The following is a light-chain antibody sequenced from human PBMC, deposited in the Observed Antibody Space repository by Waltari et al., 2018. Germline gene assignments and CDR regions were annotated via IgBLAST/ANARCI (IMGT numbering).Light chain of an antibody. CDR3: QQYNNWPPGT. J-gene: IGKJ1*01. CDR2: HAS. Sequence: TVVTQSPVTLSVSPGERATLSCRTTQSIGSSLAWYQQKPGQAPRLLIYHASTRATGIPARFMGSGSETEFTLTISSLQSEVFAVYYCQQYNNWPPGTFGQGTKVEV. CDR1: QSIGSS. V-gene: IGKV3-15*01.